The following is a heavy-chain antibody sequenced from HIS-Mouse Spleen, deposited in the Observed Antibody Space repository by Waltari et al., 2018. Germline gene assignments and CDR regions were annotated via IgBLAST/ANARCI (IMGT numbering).Heavy chain of an antibody. D-gene: IGHD1-26*01. J-gene: IGHJ4*02. V-gene: IGHV3-33*06. CDR2: IWYDGSNK. CDR3: AKDQVLYSGSYPGYFDY. CDR1: GFTFSSYG. Sequence: QVQLVESGGGVVQPGRSLRLSCAASGFTFSSYGMHSVRQAPGTGLEWVAVIWYDGSNKYYADSVKGRFTISRDNSKNTLYLQMNSLRAEDTAVYYCAKDQVLYSGSYPGYFDYWGQGTLVTVSS.